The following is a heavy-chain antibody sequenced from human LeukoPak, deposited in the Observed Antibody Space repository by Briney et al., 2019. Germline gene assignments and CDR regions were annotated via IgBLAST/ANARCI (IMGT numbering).Heavy chain of an antibody. CDR2: IFHSGNT. Sequence: SGTLSLTCDVSGVSINSNSWWSWVRQPPGKGLEWIGEIFHSGNTDYNPSLKSRVTISVDTSRNQFSLNLTSVTAADTAVYYCARGAYYMDVWGVGTTVTVSS. V-gene: IGHV4-4*02. J-gene: IGHJ6*03. CDR3: ARGAYYMDV. CDR1: GVSINSNSW.